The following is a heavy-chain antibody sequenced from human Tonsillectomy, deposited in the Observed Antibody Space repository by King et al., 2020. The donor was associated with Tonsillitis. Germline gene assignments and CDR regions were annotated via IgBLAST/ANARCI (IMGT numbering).Heavy chain of an antibody. V-gene: IGHV3-23*04. Sequence: VQLVESGGGLVQPGESLRLSCAASGFTFSSYAMSWVRQAQGKGLELVSGISNIDEITYYTDSVKGRFTISRDNSKNTLYLLMTSLRAEDTAIYYCAKRFSSNSGPFDYWGQGTLVSVSS. CDR1: GFTFSSYA. CDR2: ISNIDEIT. J-gene: IGHJ4*02. D-gene: IGHD2-21*01. CDR3: AKRFSSNSGPFDY.